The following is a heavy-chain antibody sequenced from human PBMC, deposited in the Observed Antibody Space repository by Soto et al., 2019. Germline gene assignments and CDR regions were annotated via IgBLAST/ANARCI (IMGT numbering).Heavy chain of an antibody. CDR2: IIPILGIA. V-gene: IGHV1-69*02. J-gene: IGHJ3*02. Sequence: QVQLVQSGAEVKKPGSSVKVSCKASGGTFSSYTISWVRQAPGQGLEWMGRIIPILGIANYAQKFQGRVTITADKSTSTAYMELSSLRSEDTAVYYCAGYCSSTSCYVGGDPFDIWGQGTMVTVSS. CDR1: GGTFSSYT. D-gene: IGHD2-2*01. CDR3: AGYCSSTSCYVGGDPFDI.